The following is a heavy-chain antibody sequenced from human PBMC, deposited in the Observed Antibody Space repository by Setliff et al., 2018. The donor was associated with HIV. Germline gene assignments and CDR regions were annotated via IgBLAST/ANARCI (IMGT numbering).Heavy chain of an antibody. CDR3: ARIGSGWSVGWFDP. J-gene: IGHJ5*02. Sequence: SETLSLTCTVSGSSISSNYYWAWIRQAPGKGLEWIGCIDASANTYYIPSLKSRATISIDTSKNQLSMKLRSVTAADTAVYYCARIGSGWSVGWFDPWGQGTLVTVSS. CDR1: GSSISSNYY. D-gene: IGHD6-13*01. CDR2: IDASANT. V-gene: IGHV4-38-2*02.